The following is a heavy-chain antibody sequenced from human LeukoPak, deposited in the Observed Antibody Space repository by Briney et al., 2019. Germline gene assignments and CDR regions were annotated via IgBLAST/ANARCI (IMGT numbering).Heavy chain of an antibody. CDR1: GFTFSSYA. D-gene: IGHD3-3*01. CDR2: ISGSGGST. V-gene: IGHV3-23*01. J-gene: IGHJ4*02. Sequence: PGGSLRLSCAASGFTFSSYAMSWVRQAPGKGLEGVSAISGSGGSTYYADSVKGRFTISRDNSKNTLYLQMNSLRAEDTAVYYCAKARADYDAFDYWGQGTLVTVSS. CDR3: AKARADYDAFDY.